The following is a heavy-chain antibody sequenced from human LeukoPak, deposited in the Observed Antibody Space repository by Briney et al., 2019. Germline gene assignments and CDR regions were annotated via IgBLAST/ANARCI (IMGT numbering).Heavy chain of an antibody. Sequence: PGGSLRLSCAASGFPFVTYWMHWVRQAPGKGLVWVSHLNTDGSSPTYGDSAKGRFTVSRDNAKNTLFLQLNSLRVEDTAVYYCARGTAEAAGIDYWGQGTLVTVSS. CDR3: ARGTAEAAGIDY. CDR2: LNTDGSSP. D-gene: IGHD6-13*01. CDR1: GFPFVTYW. J-gene: IGHJ4*02. V-gene: IGHV3-74*01.